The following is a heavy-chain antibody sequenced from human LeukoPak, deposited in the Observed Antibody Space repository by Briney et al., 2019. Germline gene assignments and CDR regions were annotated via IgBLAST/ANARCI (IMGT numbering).Heavy chain of an antibody. V-gene: IGHV1-2*02. J-gene: IGHJ4*02. Sequence: ASVKVSCEASGYTFTGYYIHWVRQAPGQGLEWMGSINPPGGGTNYAQQFQGRVTMTRDTSITTAYMELSRLTSDDTAVYFCAREATGDLSFDHWAQGTLVTVPS. CDR2: INPPGGGT. CDR1: GYTFTGYY. CDR3: AREATGDLSFDH. D-gene: IGHD3-10*01.